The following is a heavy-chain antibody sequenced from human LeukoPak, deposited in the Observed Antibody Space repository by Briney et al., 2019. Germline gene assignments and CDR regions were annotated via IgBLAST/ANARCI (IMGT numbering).Heavy chain of an antibody. CDR3: AREQMQLGYGMDV. D-gene: IGHD6-13*01. CDR2: IYYSGST. V-gene: IGHV4-59*01. Sequence: PSETLSLTPTVSVGSISSYYWSWIPQPPGKGLECIGYIYYSGSTNYNPSLKSRVTISVDTSKNQFSLKLSSVTAADTAVYYCAREQMQLGYGMDVWGQGTTVTVSS. J-gene: IGHJ6*02. CDR1: VGSISSYY.